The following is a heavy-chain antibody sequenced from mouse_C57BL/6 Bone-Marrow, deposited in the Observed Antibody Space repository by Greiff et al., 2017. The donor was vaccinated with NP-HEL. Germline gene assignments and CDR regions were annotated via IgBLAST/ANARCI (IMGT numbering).Heavy chain of an antibody. Sequence: VQLQQSGPELVKPGASVKISCKASGYAFSSSWLNWVKQRPGKGLEWIGRIYPGDGDTNYNGKFQGKATLTAAKSSSTAYMQLSSLTSEDSAVYFCARRGDGYYAYFDYWGQGTTLTVAS. J-gene: IGHJ2*01. CDR2: IYPGDGDT. CDR1: GYAFSSSW. D-gene: IGHD2-3*01. CDR3: ARRGDGYYAYFDY. V-gene: IGHV1-82*01.